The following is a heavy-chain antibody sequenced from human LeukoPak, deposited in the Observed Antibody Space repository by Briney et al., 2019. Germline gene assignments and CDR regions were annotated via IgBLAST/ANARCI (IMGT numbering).Heavy chain of an antibody. CDR1: GFTFDDYA. CDR2: ISWNSGSI. D-gene: IGHD2-15*01. CDR3: AKVDPEPYCSGGSCYPITGAFDI. V-gene: IGHV3-9*01. Sequence: GGSLRLSCAASGFTFDDYAMHWVRQAPGKGLEWVSGISWNSGSIGYADSVKGRFTISRDNAKNSLYLQMNSLRAEDTALYYCAKVDPEPYCSGGSCYPITGAFDIWGQGTMVTVSS. J-gene: IGHJ3*02.